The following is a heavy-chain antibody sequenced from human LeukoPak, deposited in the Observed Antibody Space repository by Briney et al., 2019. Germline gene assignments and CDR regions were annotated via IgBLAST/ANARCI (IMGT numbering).Heavy chain of an antibody. V-gene: IGHV4-39*01. J-gene: IGHJ5*02. Sequence: PSETLSLTCTVSGGSISSSSYYWGWIRQPPGKGLEWIGSIYYSGSTYYNPSLKSRVTISVDTSKSQFSLKLSSVTAADTAVYYCGAAAGTGFVYWFDPWGQGTLVTVSS. CDR2: IYYSGST. CDR1: GGSISSSSYY. D-gene: IGHD6-13*01. CDR3: GAAAGTGFVYWFDP.